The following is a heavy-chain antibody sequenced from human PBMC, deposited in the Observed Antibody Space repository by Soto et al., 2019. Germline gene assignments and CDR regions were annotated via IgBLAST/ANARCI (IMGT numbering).Heavy chain of an antibody. D-gene: IGHD1-1*01. CDR1: GFSLSPSGMR. CDR3: ARMGTSYYHYALDV. CDR2: IDWDDDK. V-gene: IGHV2-70*04. Sequence: SGPSLVSPTQTLTLTCTFSGFSLSPSGMRVSWIRQSPGKALEWLARIDWDDDKFYSTSLKTRLTVSKDTSKNQVVLTMTNMDPVDTGTYYCARMGTSYYHYALDVWGQGT. J-gene: IGHJ6*02.